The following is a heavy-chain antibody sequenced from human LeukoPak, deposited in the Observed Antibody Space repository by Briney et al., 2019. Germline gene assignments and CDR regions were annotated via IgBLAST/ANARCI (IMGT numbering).Heavy chain of an antibody. CDR1: GFTFSSYE. V-gene: IGHV3-48*03. CDR3: ARSGGYYDY. CDR2: ISTSGSTI. J-gene: IGHJ4*02. D-gene: IGHD4-23*01. Sequence: GGSLRLSCAASGFTFSSYEMNWVRQAPGKGLEWISYISTSGSTIYYADSVKGRFTVSRDNAKNSLYLQMNSLRAEDMAVYYCARSGGYYDYWGQGTLVSVSS.